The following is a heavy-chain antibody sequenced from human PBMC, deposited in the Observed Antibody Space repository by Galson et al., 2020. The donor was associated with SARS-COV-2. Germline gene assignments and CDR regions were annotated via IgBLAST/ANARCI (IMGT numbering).Heavy chain of an antibody. Sequence: ASVKVSCKASGYTFSNYGISWVRQAPGQGLEWMGWISVYNGNTNYAQKLQGRVTMTTDTSTSTAYMELRSLRSDDTAVYYCARDSTYYDFWSGSPGLGYWGQGTLVTVSS. CDR1: GYTFSNYG. D-gene: IGHD3-3*01. J-gene: IGHJ4*02. CDR3: ARDSTYYDFWSGSPGLGY. V-gene: IGHV1-18*04. CDR2: ISVYNGNT.